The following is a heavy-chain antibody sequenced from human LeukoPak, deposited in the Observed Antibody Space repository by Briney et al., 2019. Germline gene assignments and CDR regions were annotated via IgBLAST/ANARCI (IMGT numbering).Heavy chain of an antibody. J-gene: IGHJ3*02. CDR3: ASASSAVADRGAFDI. V-gene: IGHV4-59*01. CDR2: IYYSGST. Sequence: SETLSLTCTVSGGSISSYYWSWIRQPPGKGLEWSGYIYYSGSTNYNPSLKSRVTISVDTSKNQFSLKLSSVTAADTAVYYCASASSAVADRGAFDIWGQGTMVTASS. D-gene: IGHD6-19*01. CDR1: GGSISSYY.